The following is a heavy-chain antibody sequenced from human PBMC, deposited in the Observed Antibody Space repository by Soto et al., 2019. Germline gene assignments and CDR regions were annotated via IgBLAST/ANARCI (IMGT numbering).Heavy chain of an antibody. CDR3: ARLGGITMVRGVLTAFDI. CDR1: GGSVSSFF. Sequence: QVQLQESGPGLVKPSETLSLTCTVSGGSVSSFFWSWIRQPPGKGLEWIAYIYYGGDTNYNPSLKRGVTISVDTSRNQFALMMSSVTASDTAVYYCARLGGITMVRGVLTAFDIWGQGTTVTVSS. J-gene: IGHJ3*02. D-gene: IGHD3-10*01. V-gene: IGHV4-59*08. CDR2: IYYGGDT.